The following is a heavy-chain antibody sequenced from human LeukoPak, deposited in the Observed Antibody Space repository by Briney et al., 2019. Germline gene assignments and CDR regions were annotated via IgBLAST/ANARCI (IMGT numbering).Heavy chain of an antibody. CDR3: VREGNELLSKNFDY. V-gene: IGHV1-2*02. CDR2: INPHSGVT. D-gene: IGHD2-21*02. CDR1: GFTFTVYY. J-gene: IGHJ4*02. Sequence: ASVKVSCKASGFTFTVYYIQWVRQAPGQELEWMGYINPHSGVTNSPQKFQGRVTMTTDTSISAAYMELSSLISDDTAMNYCVREGNELLSKNFDYWGQGTLVTVSS.